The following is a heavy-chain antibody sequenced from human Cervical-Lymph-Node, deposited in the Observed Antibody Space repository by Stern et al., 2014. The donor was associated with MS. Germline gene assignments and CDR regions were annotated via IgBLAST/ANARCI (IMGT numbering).Heavy chain of an antibody. Sequence: EDQLVASGPEVKRPGESLKISCQASGYTFTSYWIGWVLQMPGKGLEWIAIIFPGGSDIRYSPSFQCQATISADKSTTTAYLQWNNLKASDTAIYYCARQRYFDYWGQGTLVTVSS. V-gene: IGHV5-51*01. CDR2: IFPGGSDI. CDR3: ARQRYFDY. CDR1: GYTFTSYW. J-gene: IGHJ4*02.